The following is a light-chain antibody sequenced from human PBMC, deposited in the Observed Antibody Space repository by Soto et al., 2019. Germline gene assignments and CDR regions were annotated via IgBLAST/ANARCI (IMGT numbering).Light chain of an antibody. CDR3: QQRSNWPLT. CDR1: QSVSNS. J-gene: IGKJ4*01. Sequence: EIVLTQSPATLSLSPGERATLSCRASQSVSNSLAWYQQKPGQAPRLLIYDASNRATGIPARFSGSRSGTDFTLTISSLEPEDFAVYYCQQRSNWPLTFGGGTKMAIK. CDR2: DAS. V-gene: IGKV3-11*01.